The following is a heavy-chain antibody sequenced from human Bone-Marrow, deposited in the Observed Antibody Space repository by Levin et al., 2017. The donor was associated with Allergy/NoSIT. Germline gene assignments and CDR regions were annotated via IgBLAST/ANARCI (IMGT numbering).Heavy chain of an antibody. CDR1: GGSISSYY. CDR3: ARHGATIFGALPRERDYGMDV. J-gene: IGHJ6*02. V-gene: IGHV4-59*08. CDR2: IYYSGST. Sequence: SQTLSLTCTVSGGSISSYYWSWIRQPPGKGLEWIGYIYYSGSTNYNPSLKSRVTISVDTSKNQFSLKLSSVTAADTAVYYCARHGATIFGALPRERDYGMDVWGQGTTVTVSS. D-gene: IGHD3-3*01.